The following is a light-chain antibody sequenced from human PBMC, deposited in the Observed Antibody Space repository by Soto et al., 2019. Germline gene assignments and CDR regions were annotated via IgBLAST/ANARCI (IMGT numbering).Light chain of an antibody. J-gene: IGLJ1*01. V-gene: IGLV1-47*01. CDR1: SSNIGSNT. Sequence: QSVLTQPPSASATPGQRVTISCSGGSSNIGSNTVNWYQQLPGTAPKLLIYRGNQRPSGVPDRFSGSKSGTSASLAISGLRSDDESDYYCVAWDDSLSGYVFGTGTKLTVL. CDR2: RGN. CDR3: VAWDDSLSGYV.